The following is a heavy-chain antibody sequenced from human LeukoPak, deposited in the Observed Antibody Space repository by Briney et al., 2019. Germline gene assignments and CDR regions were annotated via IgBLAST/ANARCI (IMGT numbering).Heavy chain of an antibody. CDR3: ATPRITIFGVPTYYYYYYMDV. D-gene: IGHD3-3*01. V-gene: IGHV4-39*01. CDR1: GGSISSSSYY. CDR2: IYYSGST. J-gene: IGHJ6*03. Sequence: SETLSLTCTVSGGSISSSSYYWGWIRQPPGKGLEWIGSIYYSGSTYYNPSLKSRVTISVDTSKNQFSLKLSSVTAADTAVYYCATPRITIFGVPTYYYYYYMDVWGKGTTVTVSS.